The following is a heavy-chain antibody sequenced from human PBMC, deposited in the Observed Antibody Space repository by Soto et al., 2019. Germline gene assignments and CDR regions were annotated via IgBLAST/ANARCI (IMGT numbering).Heavy chain of an antibody. CDR2: ISYDGSNK. V-gene: IGHV3-30*18. CDR1: GFTFSSYG. D-gene: IGHD3-3*01. CDR3: AKDYTIFGPYYFDY. J-gene: IGHJ4*02. Sequence: QVQLVESGGGMVQPGRSLRLSCAASGFTFSSYGMHWVRQAPGKGLEWVAVISYDGSNKYYADSVKGRFTISRDNSKNTLYLQMNSLRAEDTAVYYCAKDYTIFGPYYFDYWGQGTLVTVSS.